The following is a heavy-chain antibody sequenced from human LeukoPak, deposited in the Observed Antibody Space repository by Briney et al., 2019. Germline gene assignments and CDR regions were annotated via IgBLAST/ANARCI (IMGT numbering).Heavy chain of an antibody. D-gene: IGHD3-10*01. Sequence: SETLSLTCAVSGGSISSSNWWSWVRQPPGKGLEWIGEIYHSGSTNYNPSLKSRVTISVDTSKNQFSLKLSSVTAADTAVYYCARHHPSHYYGSGSYYEWGQGTLVTVSS. V-gene: IGHV4-4*02. CDR1: GGSISSSNW. J-gene: IGHJ4*02. CDR2: IYHSGST. CDR3: ARHHPSHYYGSGSYYE.